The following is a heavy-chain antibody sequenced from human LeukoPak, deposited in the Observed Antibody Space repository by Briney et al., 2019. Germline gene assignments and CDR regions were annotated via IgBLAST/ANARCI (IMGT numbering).Heavy chain of an antibody. CDR3: ARGSAFGGYYSD. Sequence: SETLSLTCAVYGGSFSGYYWSWIRQPPGKGLEWIGEISHSGSTNYNPSLKSRVTISVDTSKNQFSLKLSSVTAADTAVYYCARGSAFGGYYSDWGQGTLVTVSS. J-gene: IGHJ4*02. V-gene: IGHV4-34*01. CDR2: ISHSGST. D-gene: IGHD3-22*01. CDR1: GGSFSGYY.